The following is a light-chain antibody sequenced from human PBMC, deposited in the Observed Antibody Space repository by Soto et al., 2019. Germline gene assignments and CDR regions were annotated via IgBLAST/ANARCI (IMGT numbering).Light chain of an antibody. CDR1: NIGSKN. CDR2: RDG. V-gene: IGLV3-9*01. Sequence: SYELTQPLSVSVALGQTARITCGGNNIGSKNVHWYQQKPGQAPVLVIYRDGNRPSGIPERFSGSNSGNTATLTISRAQAGDEADYYCQVWDSSTYVVFGGGTKLTVL. CDR3: QVWDSSTYVV. J-gene: IGLJ2*01.